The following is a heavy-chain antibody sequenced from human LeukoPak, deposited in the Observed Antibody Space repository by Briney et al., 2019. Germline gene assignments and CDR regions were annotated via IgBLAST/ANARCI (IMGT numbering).Heavy chain of an antibody. CDR3: ARVPYYYGSGSYHWFDP. V-gene: IGHV3-21*01. CDR1: GFTFSSYT. CDR2: ISSSSSYI. J-gene: IGHJ5*02. Sequence: PGGSLRLSCAASGFTFSSYTMNWVRQAPGKGLEWVSSISSSSSYIYYADSVKGRFTISRDNAKNSLYLQMNSLRAEDTAVYYCARVPYYYGSGSYHWFDPWGQGTLVTVSS. D-gene: IGHD3-10*01.